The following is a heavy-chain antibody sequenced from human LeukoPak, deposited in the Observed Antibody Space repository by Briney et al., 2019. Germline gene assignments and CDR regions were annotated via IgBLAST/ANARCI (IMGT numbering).Heavy chain of an antibody. J-gene: IGHJ4*02. CDR3: ARSAMATISHDY. D-gene: IGHD5-24*01. CDR1: GGTFSSYA. Sequence: GSSVKVSCKASGGTFSSYAISWVRQAPGQGLEWMGGIIPIFGTANYAQKFQGRVTITTDESTSTAYMELSSLRSEDTAVYYCARSAMATISHDYWGQGTLVTVSS. CDR2: IIPIFGTA. V-gene: IGHV1-69*05.